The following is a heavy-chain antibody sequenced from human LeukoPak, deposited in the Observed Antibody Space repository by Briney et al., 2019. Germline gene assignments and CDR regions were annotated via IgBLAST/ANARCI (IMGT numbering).Heavy chain of an antibody. CDR3: ARARSDLFDY. J-gene: IGHJ4*02. V-gene: IGHV4-59*01. CDR2: IYYSGGT. D-gene: IGHD3/OR15-3a*01. Sequence: PSETLSLTCTVSGGSISGYYWSWMRQPPGKGLEWIGYIYYSGGTNYNPSFKSRVTISVDTSKNQCSLKLSSVTAADTAIYYCARARSDLFDYWGQGTLVTVSS. CDR1: GGSISGYY.